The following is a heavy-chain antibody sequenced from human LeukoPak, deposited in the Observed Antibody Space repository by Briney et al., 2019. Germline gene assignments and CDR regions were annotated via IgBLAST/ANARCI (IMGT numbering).Heavy chain of an antibody. CDR1: GGTFSSYA. CDR2: IIPLFGTA. D-gene: IGHD3-9*01. V-gene: IGHV1-69*13. CDR3: AGEGAGHYDILTGYYYFDY. Sequence: GASVKVSCKASGGTFSSYAISWVRQAPGQGLEWMGGIIPLFGTANYAQKFQGRVTITADESTSTAYMELSSLRSEDTAVYYCAGEGAGHYDILTGYYYFDYWGQGTLVTVSS. J-gene: IGHJ4*02.